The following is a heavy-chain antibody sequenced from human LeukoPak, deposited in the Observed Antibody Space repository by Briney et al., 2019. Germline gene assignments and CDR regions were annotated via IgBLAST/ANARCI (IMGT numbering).Heavy chain of an antibody. Sequence: GGSLRLSCAASGFAFSNYWMHWVRQAPGKGLVWVSGIKSDGSSTNYADSVKGRFTISRDNAKYTLYQQMNSLRPEDTAVYYCSTAIFGVVSGWGQGTLVTVSS. V-gene: IGHV3-74*01. D-gene: IGHD3-3*01. CDR1: GFAFSNYW. CDR2: IKSDGSST. J-gene: IGHJ4*02. CDR3: STAIFGVVSG.